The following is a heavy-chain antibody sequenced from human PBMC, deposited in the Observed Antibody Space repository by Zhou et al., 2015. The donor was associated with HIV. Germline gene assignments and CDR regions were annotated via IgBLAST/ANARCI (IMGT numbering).Heavy chain of an antibody. CDR3: ARSYYYDSSGYHYWYFDL. Sequence: QVQLVQSGAEVKKPGSSVKVSCKASGGTFSSYAISWVRQAPGQGLEWMGGIIPIFGTANYAQKFQGRVTITADESTSTAYMELSSLRSEDTAVYYCARSYYYDSSGYHYWYFDLWGRGTLVTVSS. V-gene: IGHV1-69*12. D-gene: IGHD3-22*01. J-gene: IGHJ2*01. CDR2: IIPIFGTA. CDR1: GGTFSSYA.